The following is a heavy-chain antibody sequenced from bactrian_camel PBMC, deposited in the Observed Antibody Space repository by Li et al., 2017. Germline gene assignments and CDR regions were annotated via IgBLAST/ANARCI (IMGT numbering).Heavy chain of an antibody. CDR3: AAGWSYGVGTLLRRHYDY. J-gene: IGHJ4*01. V-gene: IGHV3S1*01. Sequence: VQLVESGGGSVQAGGSLRLSCAASGYTYNRNCMAWFRQAPGKEREGVARIATGSGNTYYADSVKGRFTISQDNAKNTVYLQMDHLRTDDTAIYYCAAGWSYGVGTLLRRHYDYWGQGTQVTVS. CDR2: IATGSGNT. CDR1: GYTYNRNC. D-gene: IGHD5*01.